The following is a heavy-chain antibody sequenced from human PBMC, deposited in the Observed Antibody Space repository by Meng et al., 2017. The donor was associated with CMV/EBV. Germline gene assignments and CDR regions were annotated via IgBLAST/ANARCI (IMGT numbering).Heavy chain of an antibody. Sequence: GESLKISCKGSGYSFTSYWIGWVRQMPGKGLEWMGIIYPGDSDTRYSPSFQGQVTISADKSISTAYLQWSSLKAPDTAMYYCARQMRDDSSGWYAFDYWGQGTLVPSPQ. D-gene: IGHD6-19*01. CDR3: ARQMRDDSSGWYAFDY. V-gene: IGHV5-51*01. CDR2: IYPGDSDT. J-gene: IGHJ4*02. CDR1: GYSFTSYW.